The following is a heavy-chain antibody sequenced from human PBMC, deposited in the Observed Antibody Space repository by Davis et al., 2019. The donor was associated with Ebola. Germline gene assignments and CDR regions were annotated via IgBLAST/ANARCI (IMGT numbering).Heavy chain of an antibody. V-gene: IGHV3-30*02. CDR1: GFIFRSYG. J-gene: IGHJ4*02. D-gene: IGHD6-13*01. CDR3: AKDHSSSRTHSGIRTNFDY. CDR2: IRYDGGDK. Sequence: GESLKISCAASGFIFRSYGMHWVRQAPGKGLEWVAFIRYDGGDKYHADSVKGRFTISRDNSNNTLYLQMNSLRGEDTALYYCAKDHSSSRTHSGIRTNFDYWGQGTLVTVSS.